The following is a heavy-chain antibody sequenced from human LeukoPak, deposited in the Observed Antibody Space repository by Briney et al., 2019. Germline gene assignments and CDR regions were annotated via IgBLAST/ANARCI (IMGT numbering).Heavy chain of an antibody. D-gene: IGHD3-10*01. J-gene: IGHJ3*02. CDR1: GRSISSYS. CDR3: ARENTMVRGAFDAFDI. Sequence: SETLSLTCPVAGRSISSYSWGCVRQPPGKGLEWVGYIYYCGSTNYNPSLKNRVTISVDTSNNQFSLKLSSVTAADTAVYYCARENTMVRGAFDAFDIWGQGTMVTVSS. CDR2: IYYCGST. V-gene: IGHV4-59*01.